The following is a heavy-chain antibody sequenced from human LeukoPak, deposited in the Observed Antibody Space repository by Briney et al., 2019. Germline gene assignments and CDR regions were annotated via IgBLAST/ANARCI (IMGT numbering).Heavy chain of an antibody. CDR2: ISGSGGST. Sequence: PGGSLRLSCVASGFTFSSYAMSWVRQAPGKGLEWVSGISGSGGSTYYADSVKGRFTISRDNSKNTLYLQMNSLRAEDTAVYYCSKPYCGGDCFLDYWGQGTLVTVSS. CDR1: GFTFSSYA. D-gene: IGHD2-21*02. J-gene: IGHJ4*02. CDR3: SKPYCGGDCFLDY. V-gene: IGHV3-23*01.